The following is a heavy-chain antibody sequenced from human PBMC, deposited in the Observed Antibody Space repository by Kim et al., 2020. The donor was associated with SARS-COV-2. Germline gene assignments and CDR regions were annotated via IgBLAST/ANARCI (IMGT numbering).Heavy chain of an antibody. Sequence: VGSLRLSCAASGFTFSNYAMYWVRQAPGKGLECVSSISGDERSTYYADSVKGRFTISRDNSKSTLYLQMNSLRVEDTAMYYCVGDRDASWGQGTLVTVSS. J-gene: IGHJ5*02. V-gene: IGHV3-23*01. CDR3: VGDRDAS. CDR2: ISGDERST. CDR1: GFTFSNYA.